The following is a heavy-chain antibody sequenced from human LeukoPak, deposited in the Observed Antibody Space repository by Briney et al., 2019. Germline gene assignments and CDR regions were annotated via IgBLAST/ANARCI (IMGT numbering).Heavy chain of an antibody. Sequence: GGSLRLSCAASGFTFSSYGMSWVRQAPGKGLEWVSAISGSGGSTYYADSVKGRFTISRDNSKNTLYLQMNSLRAEDTAVYYCAKDRVAATTLSNFDYWGQGTLVTVSS. D-gene: IGHD6-13*01. CDR2: ISGSGGST. V-gene: IGHV3-23*01. CDR3: AKDRVAATTLSNFDY. CDR1: GFTFSSYG. J-gene: IGHJ4*02.